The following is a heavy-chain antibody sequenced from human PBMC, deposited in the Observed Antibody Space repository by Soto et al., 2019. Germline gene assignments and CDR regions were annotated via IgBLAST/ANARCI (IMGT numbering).Heavy chain of an antibody. J-gene: IGHJ6*02. Sequence: QVQLVQSGAEVRKSGSSVKVSCKAAGGTFSDYALSWVRQAPGQGLEWMGGIIPMFATTNYAQKFQGRVAINACDSATTAHMELISLKSEDTAVYYCARGRGIGFSSTWNIYWYYNMDVWGQGTTVTVSS. V-gene: IGHV1-69*01. D-gene: IGHD6-13*01. CDR1: GGTFSDYA. CDR3: ARGRGIGFSSTWNIYWYYNMDV. CDR2: IIPMFATT.